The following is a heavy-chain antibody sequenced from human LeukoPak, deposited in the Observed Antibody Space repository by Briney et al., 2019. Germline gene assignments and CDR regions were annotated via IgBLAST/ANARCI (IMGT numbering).Heavy chain of an antibody. Sequence: SETLSLTCTVSGGSISNYYWSWIRQPPGKGLEWLGYIYYSGSTNFNPPLKSRATTSLDTSKKQFSLKLSSVTAADTAVYYCARGGGYSSTWYPFDDWGRGTLVTVSS. V-gene: IGHV4-59*01. CDR1: GGSISNYY. CDR3: ARGGGYSSTWYPFDD. D-gene: IGHD6-13*01. CDR2: IYYSGST. J-gene: IGHJ4*02.